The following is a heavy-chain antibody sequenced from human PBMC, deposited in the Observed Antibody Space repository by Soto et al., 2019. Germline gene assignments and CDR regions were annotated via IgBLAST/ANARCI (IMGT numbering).Heavy chain of an antibody. J-gene: IGHJ4*02. CDR1: GGTFNNYA. V-gene: IGHV1-69*01. Sequence: QVQLVQSGAEVKRPGSSVKVSCKASGGTFNNYAINWVRQAPGQGLEWMGDISPMFGKANYAQKFQGRVKSTAADSTATAYFELSSLRSEDTALYYCAREVEVHTPVFGFWGQGSLVTVSS. CDR2: ISPMFGKA. D-gene: IGHD2-2*01. CDR3: AREVEVHTPVFGF.